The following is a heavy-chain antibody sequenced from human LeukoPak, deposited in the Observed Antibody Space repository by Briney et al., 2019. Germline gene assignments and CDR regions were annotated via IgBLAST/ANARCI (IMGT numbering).Heavy chain of an antibody. D-gene: IGHD3-22*01. V-gene: IGHV3-48*01. J-gene: IGHJ4*02. CDR1: GFTFSSYS. CDR2: ISSSSSTI. Sequence: GGSLRLSCAASGFTFSSYSMNWVRQAPGKGLEWVSYISSSSSTIYYADSVKGRFTISRDNSKNTLYLQMNSLRAEDTAVYYCAKASITMIVVVTDFDYWGQGTLVTVSS. CDR3: AKASITMIVVVTDFDY.